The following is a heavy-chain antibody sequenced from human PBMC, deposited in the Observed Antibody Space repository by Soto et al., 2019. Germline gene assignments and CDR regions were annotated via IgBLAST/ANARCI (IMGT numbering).Heavy chain of an antibody. J-gene: IGHJ2*01. Sequence: QVQLVQSGAEVKKPGASVKVSCPASGYTFTRYSISWVRQAPGQGFEWMGWISAYNVNTKYSQKFKGRVTMTTDTSTRTTYMELRTMRSDATGVYYGARFFAFAWYCDLWGRVTLVTVSS. V-gene: IGHV1-18*01. CDR1: GYTFTRYS. CDR2: ISAYNVNT. CDR3: ARFFAFAWYCDL. D-gene: IGHD3-3*01.